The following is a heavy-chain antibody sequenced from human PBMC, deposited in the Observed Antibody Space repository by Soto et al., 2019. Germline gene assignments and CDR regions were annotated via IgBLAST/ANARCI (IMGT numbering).Heavy chain of an antibody. CDR1: GDSVSSNSAA. CDR3: AREYCSGGSCYPAGLDAFDI. J-gene: IGHJ3*02. V-gene: IGHV6-1*01. Sequence: SQTLSLTCAISGDSVSSNSAAWNWIRQSPSRGLEWLGRTYYRSKWYNDYAVSVKSRITINPDTSKNKFSLQLNSVTPEDTAVYYCAREYCSGGSCYPAGLDAFDIWGQGTMVTVSS. CDR2: TYYRSKWYN. D-gene: IGHD2-15*01.